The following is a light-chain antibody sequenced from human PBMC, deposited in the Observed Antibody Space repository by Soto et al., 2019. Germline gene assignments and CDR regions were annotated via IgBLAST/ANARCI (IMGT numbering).Light chain of an antibody. CDR2: DTS. CDR3: QQRGNWPPGFT. CDR1: QTVSRH. J-gene: IGKJ3*01. V-gene: IGKV3-11*01. Sequence: EIVLTQSPATLSLSPGERATLSCRASQTVSRHLAWYQQKPGQAPRLLIYDTSNRATGIPARFSGSGSGTDLTLTISGLETEDFAVYYCQQRGNWPPGFTFGPGTTVDMK.